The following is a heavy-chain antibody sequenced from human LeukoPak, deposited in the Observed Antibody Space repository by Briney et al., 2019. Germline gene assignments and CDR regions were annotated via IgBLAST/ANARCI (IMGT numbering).Heavy chain of an antibody. V-gene: IGHV4-39*07. CDR2: IYYSGST. CDR1: GGSISSSSYY. J-gene: IGHJ5*02. D-gene: IGHD3-16*01. CDR3: ARAEAVWFWGTQPHNWFDP. Sequence: PSETLSLTCTVSGGSISSSSYYWGWIRQPPGKGLEWIGSIYYSGSTNYNPSLKSRVTISVDTSKNQFSLKLSSVTAADTAVYYCARAEAVWFWGTQPHNWFDPWGQGTLVTVSS.